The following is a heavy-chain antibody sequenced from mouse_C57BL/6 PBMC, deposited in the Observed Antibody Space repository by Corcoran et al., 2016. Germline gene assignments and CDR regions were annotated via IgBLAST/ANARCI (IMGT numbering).Heavy chain of an antibody. D-gene: IGHD1-1*01. V-gene: IGHV1-26*01. J-gene: IGHJ3*01. CDR3: ARYDYGSRGWFAY. CDR1: GYTFTDYY. Sequence: EVQLQQSGPELVKPGASVKISGKASGYTFTDYYMNWVKQSHGKSLEWIGDINPNNGGTSYNQKFKGKATLTVDKSSSTAYMELRSLTSEDSAVYYCARYDYGSRGWFAYWGQGTLVTVSA. CDR2: INPNNGGT.